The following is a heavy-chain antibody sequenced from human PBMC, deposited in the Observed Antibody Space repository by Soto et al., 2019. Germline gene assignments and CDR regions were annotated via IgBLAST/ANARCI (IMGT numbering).Heavy chain of an antibody. D-gene: IGHD2-15*01. CDR2: IWYDGGNK. J-gene: IGHJ6*02. CDR1: GFTFNTYG. CDR3: ARIDCTGGSCRPYAYYGLDV. Sequence: GGSLRLSCAASGFTFNTYGMHWVRQAPGKGLEWVAVIWYDGGNKYYADSAKGRFTVSRDNSRNTLYLQMNRLRVEDTAVYYCARIDCTGGSCRPYAYYGLDVWGQGTTVNVSS. V-gene: IGHV3-33*01.